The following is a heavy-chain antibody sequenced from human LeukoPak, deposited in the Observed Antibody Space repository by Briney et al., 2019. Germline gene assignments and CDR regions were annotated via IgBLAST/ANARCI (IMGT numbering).Heavy chain of an antibody. J-gene: IGHJ4*02. CDR3: ARERDGRFFDY. Sequence: GGSLRLSCAVSGLIFRSYWMSWVRQPPGKGLEWVANINQDGSEKYFVDSVKGRFTISRDNAKNSLHLQMNTLRAEDTAVYYCARERDGRFFDYWGQGTLVTVS. V-gene: IGHV3-7*01. CDR2: INQDGSEK. D-gene: IGHD5-24*01. CDR1: GLIFRSYW.